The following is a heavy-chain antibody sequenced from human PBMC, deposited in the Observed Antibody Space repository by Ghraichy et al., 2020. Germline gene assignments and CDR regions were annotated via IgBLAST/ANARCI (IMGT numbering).Heavy chain of an antibody. CDR1: GGSISSSSYY. Sequence: SETLSLTCSVSGGSISSSSYYWGWIRQPPGKGLEWIGSIYDSESTYYNPSLKSRVTISADTSKNQFSLRLSSVTAADTAVYYCARRGSGVVKGYFDYWGQGTLVTVSS. CDR2: IYDSEST. V-gene: IGHV4-39*01. CDR3: ARRGSGVVKGYFDY. J-gene: IGHJ4*02. D-gene: IGHD3-10*01.